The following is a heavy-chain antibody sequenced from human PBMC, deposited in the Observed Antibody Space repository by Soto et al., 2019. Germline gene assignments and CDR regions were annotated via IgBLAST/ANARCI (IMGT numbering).Heavy chain of an antibody. Sequence: DVQLVESGGGLVQPGRSLRLSCAASGFTFDDYAMHWVRQAPGKGLEWVSGISWNSGSIGYADSVKGRFTISRDNAKNPVYLQMNSLRAEDTALYYCASGDYRFYCSGGSCYPFDYWGQGTLVTVSS. D-gene: IGHD2-15*01. J-gene: IGHJ4*02. CDR3: ASGDYRFYCSGGSCYPFDY. CDR2: ISWNSGSI. V-gene: IGHV3-9*01. CDR1: GFTFDDYA.